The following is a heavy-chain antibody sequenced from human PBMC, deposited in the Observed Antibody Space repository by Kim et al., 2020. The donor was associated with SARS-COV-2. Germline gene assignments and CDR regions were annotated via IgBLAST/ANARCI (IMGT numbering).Heavy chain of an antibody. J-gene: IGHJ4*02. V-gene: IGHV4-39*01. CDR3: ERQQGPLITIFGVAEVRYYFDY. CDR2: IYYSGST. CDR1: GGSISSSSYY. D-gene: IGHD3-3*01. Sequence: SETLSLTCTVSGGSISSSSYYWGWIRQPPGKGLEWIGSIYYSGSTYYNPSLKSRVTISVDTSKNQFSLKLSSVTAADTAVYYCERQQGPLITIFGVAEVRYYFDYWGQGTLVTVSS.